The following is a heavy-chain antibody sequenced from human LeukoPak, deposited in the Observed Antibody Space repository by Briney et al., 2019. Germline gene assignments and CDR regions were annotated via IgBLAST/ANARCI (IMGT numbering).Heavy chain of an antibody. V-gene: IGHV4-34*01. CDR1: GGSFSGYY. CDR3: ARAPKYYYDSSGYDG. Sequence: KPSETLSLTCAVYGGSFSGYYWSWICQPPGKGLEWIGEINHSGSTNYNPSLKSRVTISVDKSKNQFSLKLSSVTAADTAVYYCARAPKYYYDSSGYDGWGQGTLVTVSS. J-gene: IGHJ4*02. D-gene: IGHD3-22*01. CDR2: INHSGST.